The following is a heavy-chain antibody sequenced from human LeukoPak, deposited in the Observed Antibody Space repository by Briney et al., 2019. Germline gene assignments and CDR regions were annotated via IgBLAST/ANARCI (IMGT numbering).Heavy chain of an antibody. D-gene: IGHD3-10*01. CDR2: IYPGDSDT. CDR1: SYSFAKYW. CDR3: ARQSVVRGSKPFDY. V-gene: IGHV5-51*01. J-gene: IGHJ4*02. Sequence: GESLKISCKASSYSFAKYWIGWVRQMPGKGLEWMGIIYPGDSDTRYSPSFQGQVTISADKSISTAYLQWSSLKASDTAMYYCARQSVVRGSKPFDYWGQGTPVTVSS.